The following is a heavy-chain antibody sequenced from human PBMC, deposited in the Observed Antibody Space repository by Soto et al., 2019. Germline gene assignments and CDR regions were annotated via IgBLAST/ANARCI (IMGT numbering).Heavy chain of an antibody. D-gene: IGHD3-10*01. CDR2: VYYSGHT. V-gene: IGHV4-59*01. CDR3: ARASQYYGSGPFDF. Sequence: WTWIRQTPGRGLEWIGHVYYSGHTKYNPSLTSRVTFSVDTSNNQFFLTLTSVTAADTATYFCARASQYYGSGPFDFWGQGTLVTVSS. J-gene: IGHJ4*02.